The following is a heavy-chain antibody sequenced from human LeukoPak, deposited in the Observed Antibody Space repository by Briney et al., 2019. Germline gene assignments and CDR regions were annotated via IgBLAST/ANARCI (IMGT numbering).Heavy chain of an antibody. CDR1: GFTFGDYA. CDR2: IRSKAYGGTT. D-gene: IGHD2-21*02. CDR3: TRDQYCGGDCYAFDY. Sequence: PGGSLRLSCTASGFTFGDYAMSWVRQAPGKGLECVGFIRSKAYGGTTEYAASVKGRFTISRDDSKSIAYLQMNSLKTEDTAVYYCTRDQYCGGDCYAFDYWGQGTLVTVSS. J-gene: IGHJ4*02. V-gene: IGHV3-49*04.